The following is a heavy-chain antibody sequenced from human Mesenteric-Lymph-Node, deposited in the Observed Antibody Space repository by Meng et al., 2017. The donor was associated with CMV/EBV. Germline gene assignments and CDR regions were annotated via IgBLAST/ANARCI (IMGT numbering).Heavy chain of an antibody. CDR3: AKDRCSSTSCYYYYGMDV. V-gene: IGHV3-33*06. CDR1: GFTFSSYG. D-gene: IGHD2-2*01. CDR2: IWYDGSKK. J-gene: IGHJ6*02. Sequence: GGSLRLSCAASGFTFSSYGMHWVRQAPGKGLEWVAVIWYDGSKKYYADSVKGRFTISRDNSKNTLYLQMNSLRAEDTAVYYCAKDRCSSTSCYYYYGMDVWGQGTTVTVSS.